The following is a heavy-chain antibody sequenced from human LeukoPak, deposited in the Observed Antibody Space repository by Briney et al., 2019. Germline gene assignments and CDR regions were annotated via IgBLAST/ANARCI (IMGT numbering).Heavy chain of an antibody. J-gene: IGHJ4*02. CDR1: GFTFNTYY. Sequence: GGSLRLSCAASGFTFNTYYMTWVRQAPGKGLEWVANMNPDGTEENYVDSVKGRFTISRDNAKNSLYLQMNSLRAEDTAIYYCAREDDWNYEDYWGQGTLVTVSS. D-gene: IGHD1-7*01. V-gene: IGHV3-7*01. CDR2: MNPDGTEE. CDR3: AREDDWNYEDY.